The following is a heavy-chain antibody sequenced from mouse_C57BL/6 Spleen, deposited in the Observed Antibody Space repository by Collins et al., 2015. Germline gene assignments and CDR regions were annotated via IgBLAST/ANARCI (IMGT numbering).Heavy chain of an antibody. Sequence: QVQLQQPGAELVKPGASVKLSCKASGYTFTSYWMHWVKQRPGQGLEWIGMIHPNSGSTNYNEKFKSKATLTVDKSSSTAYTQLSSLTSEDSAVYYCARRGTGTSFAYWGQGTLVTVSA. D-gene: IGHD4-1*01. V-gene: IGHV1-64*01. J-gene: IGHJ3*01. CDR1: GYTFTSYW. CDR2: IHPNSGST. CDR3: ARRGTGTSFAY.